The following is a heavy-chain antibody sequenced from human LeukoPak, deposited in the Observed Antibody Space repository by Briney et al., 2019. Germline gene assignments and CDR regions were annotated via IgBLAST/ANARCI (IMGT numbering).Heavy chain of an antibody. Sequence: SETLSLTCTVSGGSISSGSYYWSWIRQPAGKGLEWIGRIYTSGSTNYNPSLKSRVTISVDTSKNQFSLKLSSVTAADTAVYYCARVPETGTTEYFDYWGQGTLVTVSS. CDR3: ARVPETGTTEYFDY. D-gene: IGHD1-1*01. V-gene: IGHV4-61*02. J-gene: IGHJ4*02. CDR1: GGSISSGSYY. CDR2: IYTSGST.